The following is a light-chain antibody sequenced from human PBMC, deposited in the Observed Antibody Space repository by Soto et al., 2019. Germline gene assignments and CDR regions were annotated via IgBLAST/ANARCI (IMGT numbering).Light chain of an antibody. CDR2: DTS. J-gene: IGKJ4*01. V-gene: IGKV3-11*01. Sequence: EIVLTQSPATLSLSPGERATLSCRASQSVSRYLAWYQQKPGQAPRLLIYDTSNRATGIPARFSGSGSGTDFTLTISGLEPEDCAVYYCQQRSNSPLTFGGGTKVVNK. CDR1: QSVSRY. CDR3: QQRSNSPLT.